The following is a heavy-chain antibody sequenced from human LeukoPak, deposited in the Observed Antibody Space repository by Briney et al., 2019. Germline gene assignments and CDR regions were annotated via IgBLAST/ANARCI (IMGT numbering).Heavy chain of an antibody. V-gene: IGHV3-23*01. D-gene: IGHD3-3*01. Sequence: GGSLRISCAASGFTFSSYAMSWVRQAPGKGLEWVSAISGSGGSTYYADSVKGRFTISRDNSKNTLYLQMNSLRAEDTAVYYCAKGDYDFWSGADYWGQGTLVTVSS. CDR2: ISGSGGST. J-gene: IGHJ4*02. CDR1: GFTFSSYA. CDR3: AKGDYDFWSGADY.